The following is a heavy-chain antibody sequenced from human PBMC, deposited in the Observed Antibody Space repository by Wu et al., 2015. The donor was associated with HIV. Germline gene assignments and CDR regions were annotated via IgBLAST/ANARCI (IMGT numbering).Heavy chain of an antibody. Sequence: QVRLVQSGAEVKKPGASVKVSCKASGYSFTGYYIHWVRQAPGQGLEWMGWINPNSGGTNYAQKFQGRVTMTRDTSITTAYMDLNRLRSDDTAMYFCARADVLIKYALGAGLHWGQGTRGHRLL. CDR2: INPNSGGT. J-gene: IGHJ1*01. CDR1: GYSFTGYY. D-gene: IGHD1-26*01. V-gene: IGHV1-2*02. CDR3: ARADVLIKYALGAGLH.